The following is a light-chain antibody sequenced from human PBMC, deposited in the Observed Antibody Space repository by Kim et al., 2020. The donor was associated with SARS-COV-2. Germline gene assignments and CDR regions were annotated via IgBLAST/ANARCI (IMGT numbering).Light chain of an antibody. V-gene: IGKV1-12*01. CDR3: QQAYSFPFT. J-gene: IGKJ3*01. CDR2: AAS. CDR1: QGISSW. Sequence: DIQMTQSPSSMSASVGDRVTITCRASQGISSWLVWYQQKPGKAPNLLIYAASSLQVGVPSRFSGSGSGTDFTLTISSLQPEDFATYYCQQAYSFPFTFGPGTKVDIK.